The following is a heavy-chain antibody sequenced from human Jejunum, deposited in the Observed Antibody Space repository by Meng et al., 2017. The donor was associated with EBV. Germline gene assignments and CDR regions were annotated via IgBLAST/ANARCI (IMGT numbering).Heavy chain of an antibody. CDR2: INQVGST. V-gene: IGHV4-4*02. Sequence: VQLQEPGPGLVKPSGTLSSTCAVSTDFISSYEWWSWVRQPPGKGLEWLGEINQVGSTYYNPSLKSRVTISIDTSKRQFSLRLNSMTAADTAVYYCARASSERLLDYWGQGTLVTVSS. CDR3: ARASSERLLDY. J-gene: IGHJ4*02. D-gene: IGHD1-14*01. CDR1: TDFISSYEW.